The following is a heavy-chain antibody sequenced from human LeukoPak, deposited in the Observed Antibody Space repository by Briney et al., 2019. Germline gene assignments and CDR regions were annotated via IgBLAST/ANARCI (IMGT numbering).Heavy chain of an antibody. CDR2: ISYDGSNK. CDR1: GFTFSSYA. D-gene: IGHD6-13*01. CDR3: ARAPEQQLAHYFDY. V-gene: IGHV3-30-3*01. Sequence: PGGSLRLSCAASGFTFSSYAMHWVRQAPGKGLEWVAVISYDGSNKYYADSVKGRFTISRDNSKNTLYLQMNSLRAEDTAVYYCARAPEQQLAHYFDYWGQGTLVTVSS. J-gene: IGHJ4*02.